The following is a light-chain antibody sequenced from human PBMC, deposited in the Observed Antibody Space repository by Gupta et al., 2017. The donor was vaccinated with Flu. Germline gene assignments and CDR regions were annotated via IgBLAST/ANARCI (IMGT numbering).Light chain of an antibody. J-gene: IGKJ2*01. CDR2: QSS. CDR1: QSRVYSDGNTY. CDR3: MQGKPCPLA. Sequence: VTLGQPASISCRSSQSRVYSDGNTYLSWVQQRPGQPPRLLIYQSSNRDSGVPDRFSGSGAGTDFSLEISRVEAEDVGIYYCMQGKPCPLAVGEGTKMEIE. V-gene: IGKV2-24*01.